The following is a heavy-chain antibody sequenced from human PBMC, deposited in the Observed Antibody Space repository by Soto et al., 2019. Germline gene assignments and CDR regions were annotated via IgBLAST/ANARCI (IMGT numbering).Heavy chain of an antibody. V-gene: IGHV4-38-2*01. J-gene: IGHJ5*02. Sequence: SETLSLTCAVSGYSISSGYYWGWLRQPPGKGLAWIGSIYHGGGTYYNPSLNSRVTLSIDMTNNHVSLILNSVTAADTAVYYCARVGPWVPYYYDSSPYTFENWFDPWGQGTLVTVSS. CDR1: GYSISSGYY. CDR2: IYHGGGT. CDR3: ARVGPWVPYYYDSSPYTFENWFDP. D-gene: IGHD3-22*01.